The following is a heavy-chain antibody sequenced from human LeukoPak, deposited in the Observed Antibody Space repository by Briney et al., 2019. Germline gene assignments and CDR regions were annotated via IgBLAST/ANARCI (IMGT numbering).Heavy chain of an antibody. D-gene: IGHD3-10*01. Sequence: ASVKVSCKASGGTFSSYAISWVRQAPGQGLEWMGRIIPILGIANYAQKFQGRVTITADKSTSTAYMELSSLRSEDTAVYYCARAAPYGSGSPFDYWGQGTLVTVSS. J-gene: IGHJ4*02. CDR2: IIPILGIA. CDR3: ARAAPYGSGSPFDY. V-gene: IGHV1-69*04. CDR1: GGTFSSYA.